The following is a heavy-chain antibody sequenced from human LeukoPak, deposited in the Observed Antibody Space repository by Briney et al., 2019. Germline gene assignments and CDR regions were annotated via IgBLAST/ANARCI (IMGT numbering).Heavy chain of an antibody. CDR1: GFTFSSYA. J-gene: IGHJ4*02. V-gene: IGHV3-23*01. CDR3: AQDWVNGYTGIEF. Sequence: GGSLRLSCAASGFTFSSYAMSWVRQAPGKGLEWVSAISGSGGSTYYADSVKGRFTISRDNSKNTLFLQMNSLRTEDTAFYYCAQDWVNGYTGIEFWGQGTLVTVSS. D-gene: IGHD5-18*01. CDR2: ISGSGGST.